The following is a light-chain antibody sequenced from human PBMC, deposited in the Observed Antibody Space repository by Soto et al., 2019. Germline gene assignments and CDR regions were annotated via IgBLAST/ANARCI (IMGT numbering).Light chain of an antibody. CDR2: GAS. CDR3: QQYGGSPLVT. V-gene: IGKV3-20*01. Sequence: ETVLTQSPGTLSLSPGERATLSCRASQSLSSGYLAWYQQRPGQAPRLRISGASNMAPGIPDSFSGTGSGTEFTLTISRLEPEDFAVYYCQQYGGSPLVTFGGGTKVESK. J-gene: IGKJ4*01. CDR1: QSLSSGY.